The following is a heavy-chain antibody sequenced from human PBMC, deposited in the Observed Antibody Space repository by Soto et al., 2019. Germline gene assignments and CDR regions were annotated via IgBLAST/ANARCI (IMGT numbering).Heavy chain of an antibody. CDR1: GGTFSSYT. Sequence: GASVKVSCKASGGTFSSYTISWVRQAPGQGLEWMGRIIPILGIANYAQKFQGRVTITADKSTSKAYMELSSLRSEDTAVYYCASQQRAEYFQLWGQGTLVTVSS. CDR3: ASQQRAEYFQL. J-gene: IGHJ1*01. CDR2: IIPILGIA. V-gene: IGHV1-69*02. D-gene: IGHD6-13*01.